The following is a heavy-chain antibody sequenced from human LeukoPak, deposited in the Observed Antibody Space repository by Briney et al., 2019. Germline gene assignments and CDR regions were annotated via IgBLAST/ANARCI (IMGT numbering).Heavy chain of an antibody. CDR3: AREMATNNYYYYYGMDV. Sequence: ASVKVSCKASGYTFTSYYMHWVRQAPGQGLEWMGIINPSGGSTSYAQKFQGRVTMTRDTSTSTVYMELGSLRSEDTAVYYCAREMATNNYYYYYGMDVWGQGTTVTVSS. CDR2: INPSGGST. J-gene: IGHJ6*02. V-gene: IGHV1-46*01. CDR1: GYTFTSYY. D-gene: IGHD5-12*01.